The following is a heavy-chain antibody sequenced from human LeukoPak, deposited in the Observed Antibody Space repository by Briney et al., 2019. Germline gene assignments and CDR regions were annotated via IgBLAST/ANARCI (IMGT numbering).Heavy chain of an antibody. CDR1: GGSISSGGYY. V-gene: IGHV4-31*03. J-gene: IGHJ6*02. CDR2: IYYSSST. CDR3: ARLRCDSSGYYSSDYYYGMDV. D-gene: IGHD3-22*01. Sequence: SQTLSLTCTVSGGSISSGGYYWSWIRQHPGQGLEWIGNIYYSSSTYYNPSLKSRVTISVDTSKNQFSLKLSSVTAADTAVYYCARLRCDSSGYYSSDYYYGMDVWGQGTTFTVSS.